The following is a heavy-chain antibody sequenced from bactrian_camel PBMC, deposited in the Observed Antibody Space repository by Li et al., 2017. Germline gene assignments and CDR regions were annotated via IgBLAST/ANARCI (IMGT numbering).Heavy chain of an antibody. CDR1: GFTISNSC. CDR3: TKGGLALAELTN. V-gene: IGHV3S31*01. Sequence: DVQLVESGGGSVQAGGSLRLSCAASGFTISNSCVGWSRQAPGKEREGVAGIKTRIGRTDYADSVKGRFAISHDNAKNTLYLHFLSLKPEDTGMYYCTKGGLALAELTNWGQGTQVTVS. J-gene: IGHJ4*01. D-gene: IGHD1*01. CDR2: IKTRIGRT.